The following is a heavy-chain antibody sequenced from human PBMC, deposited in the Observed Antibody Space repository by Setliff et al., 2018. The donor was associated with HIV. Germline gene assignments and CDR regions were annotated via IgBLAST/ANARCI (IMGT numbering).Heavy chain of an antibody. J-gene: IGHJ3*02. D-gene: IGHD2-8*01. CDR3: ARHHVKYTDCPSGMCYWDAFDI. CDR2: FYYSGST. Sequence: SETLSLTCTVSGGSISSSSYYWGWIRQPPGKGLEWIGSFYYSGSTYYNPSLKSRVAVSVDTSENQFSLKLGSVTATDSAVYYCARHHVKYTDCPSGMCYWDAFDIWGQGTMVTVSS. CDR1: GGSISSSSYY. V-gene: IGHV4-39*01.